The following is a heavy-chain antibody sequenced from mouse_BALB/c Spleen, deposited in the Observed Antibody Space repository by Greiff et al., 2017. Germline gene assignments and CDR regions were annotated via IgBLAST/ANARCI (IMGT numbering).Heavy chain of an antibody. J-gene: IGHJ2*01. Sequence: EVMLVESGGGLVKPGGSLKLSCAASGFTFSTYAMSWVRQTPEKRLEWVASISSGGNTYYPDSVKGRFTISRDNARNILYLQMSSLRSEDTAMYYCTREPTVVNFDYWGQGTTLTVSS. D-gene: IGHD1-1*01. V-gene: IGHV5-6-5*01. CDR2: ISSGGNT. CDR3: TREPTVVNFDY. CDR1: GFTFSTYA.